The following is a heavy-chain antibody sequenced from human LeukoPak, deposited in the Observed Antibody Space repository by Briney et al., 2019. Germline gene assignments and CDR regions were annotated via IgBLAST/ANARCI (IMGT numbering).Heavy chain of an antibody. V-gene: IGHV1-2*02. CDR2: ISPNSGGT. J-gene: IGHJ5*02. D-gene: IGHD3-16*01. Sequence: GASVKVSCKVSGYTLTELSMHWVRQAPGQGLEWMGWISPNSGGTNYAQKFQGRVTMTRDTSISTAYMELSRLSSDDTAVYYCARDYVGDNWFDPWGQGNLVTVSS. CDR3: ARDYVGDNWFDP. CDR1: GYTLTELS.